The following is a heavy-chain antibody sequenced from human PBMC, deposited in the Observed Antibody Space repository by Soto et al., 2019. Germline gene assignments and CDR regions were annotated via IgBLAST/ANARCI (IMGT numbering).Heavy chain of an antibody. CDR3: AHRILRTVFGLVTTTAIYFDF. J-gene: IGHJ4*02. CDR1: GFSLTTSGVG. D-gene: IGHD3-3*01. CDR2: LYWDDDK. V-gene: IGHV2-5*02. Sequence: QITLNESGPTVVKPAETLTLTCTFSGFSLTTSGVGVGWIHQSPGKAPEWLALLYWDDDKRYSASLKSRLTITKDTSKNQVVLTMASVDPADTATYYCAHRILRTVFGLVTTTAIYFDFWGQGTPVVVSS.